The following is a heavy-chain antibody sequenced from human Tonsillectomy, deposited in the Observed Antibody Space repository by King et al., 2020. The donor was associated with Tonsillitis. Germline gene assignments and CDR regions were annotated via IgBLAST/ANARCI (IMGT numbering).Heavy chain of an antibody. V-gene: IGHV3-7*03. CDR3: ARIYDQYAFDI. J-gene: IGHJ3*02. CDR1: GFTFSSYW. CDR2: INEDGSEE. D-gene: IGHD2/OR15-2a*01. Sequence: VQLVESGGGLVQPGGSLRLSCAASGFTFSSYWMSWVRQAPGKGLEWVANINEDGSEEYYVDSVMGQFTISRDNAENSLYLQMSSLRAEDTAVYYCARIYDQYAFDIWGQGTMVTVSS.